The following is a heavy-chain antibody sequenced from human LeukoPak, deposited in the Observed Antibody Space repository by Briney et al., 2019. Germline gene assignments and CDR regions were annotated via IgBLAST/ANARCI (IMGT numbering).Heavy chain of an antibody. D-gene: IGHD3-10*01. J-gene: IGHJ6*04. V-gene: IGHV4-39*02. Sequence: SETLPLTCTVSGGSFTGISNYWTWLRQPPGKELEWIGKIYKTGHADYNPSLKSRVTLSVDTTNNQFSLRLTSVTAADTAVYYCARGLHYVDVWGKGITVSVSS. CDR2: IYKTGHA. CDR3: ARGLHYVDV. CDR1: GGSFTGISNY.